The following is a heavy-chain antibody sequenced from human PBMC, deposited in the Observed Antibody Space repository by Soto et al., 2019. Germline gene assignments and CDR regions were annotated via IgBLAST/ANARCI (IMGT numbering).Heavy chain of an antibody. CDR3: ASGYSSGSHPPYFQH. Sequence: SVKVSFKASGGTFSSYTISWVRQAPGQGLEWMGRIIPILGIANYAQKFQGRVTITADKSTSTAYMELSSLRSEDTAVYYCASGYSSGSHPPYFQHWGQGTLVTVSS. V-gene: IGHV1-69*02. D-gene: IGHD6-19*01. J-gene: IGHJ1*01. CDR1: GGTFSSYT. CDR2: IIPILGIA.